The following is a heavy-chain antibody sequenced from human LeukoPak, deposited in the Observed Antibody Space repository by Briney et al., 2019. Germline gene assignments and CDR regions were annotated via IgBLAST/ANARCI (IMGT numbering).Heavy chain of an antibody. V-gene: IGHV3-74*01. CDR3: ATARNFRFEY. CDR2: MNGEGTTI. CDR1: GLTFRTTW. Sequence: GGSLRLSCATSGLTFRTTWMHWVRHAPGKGLMWVSRMNGEGTTIDYADSVKGRFTVSRDYAKNTLFLQMNNLRTEDTALYFCATARNFRFEYWGQGALVIVSA. D-gene: IGHD1-7*01. J-gene: IGHJ4*02.